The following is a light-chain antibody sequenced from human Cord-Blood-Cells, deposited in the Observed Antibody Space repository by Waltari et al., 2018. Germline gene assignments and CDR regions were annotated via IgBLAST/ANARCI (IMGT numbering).Light chain of an antibody. V-gene: IGLV2-23*01. CDR2: EGM. J-gene: IGLJ1*01. CDR3: CSYAGSSTYV. Sequence: HSALTQPASVSGSPGQSITLSCTGTSRHVASDNRLSWYQQHTGKAPKLRIYEGMKLPSGVSNRFSGSKSGNTASLTISGLQAEDEADYYCCSYAGSSTYVFGTGTKVTVL. CDR1: SRHVASDNR.